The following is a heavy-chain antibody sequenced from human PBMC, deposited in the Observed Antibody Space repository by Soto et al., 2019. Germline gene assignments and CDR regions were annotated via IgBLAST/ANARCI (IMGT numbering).Heavy chain of an antibody. CDR1: GGSISSSSYY. CDR3: ATPRGNIVVVPAAMPDYWYFDL. CDR2: IYYSGST. Sequence: QLQLQESGPGLVKPSETLSLTCTVSGGSISSSSYYWGWIRQPPGKGLEWIGSIYYSGSTYYNPSIRSRVTISVDTSKNQFSLKLSSVTAADTAVYYCATPRGNIVVVPAAMPDYWYFDLWGRGTLVTVSS. D-gene: IGHD2-2*01. J-gene: IGHJ2*01. V-gene: IGHV4-39*01.